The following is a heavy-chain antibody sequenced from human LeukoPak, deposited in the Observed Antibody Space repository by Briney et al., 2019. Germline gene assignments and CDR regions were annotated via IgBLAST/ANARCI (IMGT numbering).Heavy chain of an antibody. D-gene: IGHD1-26*01. CDR2: IYTSGST. J-gene: IGHJ4*02. CDR1: GGSISNYY. Sequence: SETLSLTCTVSGGSISNYYWSWIRQPAGKGLEWIGRIYTSGSTNYNPSLKSRVTISVDTSKNQFSLKLSSVTAADTAVYYCARDSGSYWTPYYFDYWGQGTLVTVSS. CDR3: ARDSGSYWTPYYFDY. V-gene: IGHV4-4*07.